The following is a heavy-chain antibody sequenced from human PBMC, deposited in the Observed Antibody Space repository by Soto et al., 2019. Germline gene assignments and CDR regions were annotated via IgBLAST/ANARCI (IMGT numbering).Heavy chain of an antibody. CDR2: MYYSGST. Sequence: SETLSLTCTVSGGSISSYYWGWIRQPPGKGLEWIGYMYYSGSTNYNPSLKSRVTISVDKSKNQFSLKLSSVTAADTAVYYCARMGSSPYYYGMDVWGQGTTVTVSS. V-gene: IGHV4-59*12. J-gene: IGHJ6*02. D-gene: IGHD6-6*01. CDR3: ARMGSSPYYYGMDV. CDR1: GGSISSYY.